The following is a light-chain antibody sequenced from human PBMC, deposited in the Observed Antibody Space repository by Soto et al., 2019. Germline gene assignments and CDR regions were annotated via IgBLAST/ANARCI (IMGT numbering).Light chain of an antibody. J-gene: IGKJ1*01. CDR3: QQYGNTPQT. CDR1: QSVSSSY. Sequence: EIVLTQSPGTLSLSPGERATLSCRASQSVSSSYLAWYQQKPGQAPRLLIYGASSKATGIPDRFSGSGSGTDFTLTISRLEPEAVAFYYCQQYGNTPQTFGQGTKMEIK. CDR2: GAS. V-gene: IGKV3-20*01.